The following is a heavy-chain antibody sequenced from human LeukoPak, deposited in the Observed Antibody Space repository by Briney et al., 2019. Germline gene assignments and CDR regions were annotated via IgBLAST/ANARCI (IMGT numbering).Heavy chain of an antibody. CDR1: GFTFSSYA. V-gene: IGHV3-23*01. CDR2: ISGSGGST. D-gene: IGHD3-9*01. CDR3: AKEGRSYYDILTGYFDY. J-gene: IGHJ4*02. Sequence: GGSLRLSRAASGFTFSSYAMSWVRQAPGKGLEWVSAISGSGGSTYYADSVKGRFTISRDNSKNTLYLQMNSLRAEDTAVYYCAKEGRSYYDILTGYFDYWGQGTLVTVSS.